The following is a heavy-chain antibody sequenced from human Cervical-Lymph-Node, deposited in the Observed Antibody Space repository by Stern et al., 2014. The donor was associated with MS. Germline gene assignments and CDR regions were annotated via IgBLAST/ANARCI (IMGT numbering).Heavy chain of an antibody. CDR2: MYYTGST. V-gene: IGHV4-59*01. J-gene: IGHJ6*02. CDR3: ARLRRAMDV. Sequence: QVQLQESGPGLVQPSETLSLTCSVSGGSISNYYWSWIRQPPGKGLECIGYMYYTGSTNYNPSLKGRVTMSVDTSKNQISLKLTSVTAADTAVYYCARLRRAMDVWGQGITVTVSS. CDR1: GGSISNYY.